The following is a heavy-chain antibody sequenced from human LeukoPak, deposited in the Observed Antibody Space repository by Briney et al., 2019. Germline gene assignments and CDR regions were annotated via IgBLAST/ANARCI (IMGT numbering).Heavy chain of an antibody. J-gene: IGHJ4*02. D-gene: IGHD6-13*01. CDR2: ISSSSSYI. V-gene: IGHV3-21*01. CDR1: GFTFSSYS. CDR3: ARVVLVAAAGYFDY. Sequence: TGGPLRLSCAASGFTFSSYSMNWVRQAPGKGLEWVSSISSSSSYIYYADSVKGRFTISRDNAKNSLYLQMNSLRAEDTAVYYCARVVLVAAAGYFDYWGQGTLVTVSS.